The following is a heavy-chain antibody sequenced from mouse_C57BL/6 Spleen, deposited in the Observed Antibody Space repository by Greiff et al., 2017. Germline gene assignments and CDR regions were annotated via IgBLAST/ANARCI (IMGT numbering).Heavy chain of an antibody. CDR3: AREGGYYYGSSYAMDY. D-gene: IGHD1-1*01. CDR2: ISYDGSN. V-gene: IGHV3-6*01. Sequence: EVQLVESGPGLVKPSQSLSLTCSVTGYSITSGYYWNWIRQFPGNKLEWMGYISYDGSNNYNPSLKNRISITRDTSKNQFFLKLNSVTTEDTATYYCAREGGYYYGSSYAMDYWGQGTSVTVSS. CDR1: GYSITSGYY. J-gene: IGHJ4*01.